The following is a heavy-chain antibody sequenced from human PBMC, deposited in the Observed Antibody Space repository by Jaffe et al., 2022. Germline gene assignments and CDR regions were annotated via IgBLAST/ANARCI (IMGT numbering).Heavy chain of an antibody. CDR2: IKQDGSEK. D-gene: IGHD4-17*01. CDR3: ARAGPLNDYGDSLWYYYYYMDV. CDR1: GFTFSSYW. V-gene: IGHV3-7*01. J-gene: IGHJ6*03. Sequence: EVQLVESGGGLVQPGGSLRLSCAASGFTFSSYWMSWVRQAPGKGLEWVANIKQDGSEKYYVDSVKGRFTISRDNAKNSLYLQMNSLRAEDTAVYYCARAGPLNDYGDSLWYYYYYMDVWGKGTTVTVSS.